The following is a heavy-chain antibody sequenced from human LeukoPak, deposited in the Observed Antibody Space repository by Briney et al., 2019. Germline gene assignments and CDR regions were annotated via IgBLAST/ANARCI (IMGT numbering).Heavy chain of an antibody. CDR1: GDTFTSYA. CDR3: ARPKVGPYSSSWYGDY. J-gene: IGHJ4*02. Sequence: ASVKVSCKASGDTFTSYAMHWVRQAPGQRLEWMGWINAGNGNTKYSQKFQGRVTITRDTSASTAYMELSSLRSEDTAVYYCARPKVGPYSSSWYGDYWGQGTLVTVSS. V-gene: IGHV1-3*01. D-gene: IGHD6-13*01. CDR2: INAGNGNT.